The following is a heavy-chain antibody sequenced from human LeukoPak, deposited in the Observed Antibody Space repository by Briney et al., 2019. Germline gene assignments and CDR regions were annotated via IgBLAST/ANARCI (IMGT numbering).Heavy chain of an antibody. CDR2: IIPIFHTS. J-gene: IGHJ4*01. CDR3: ARNYGSVRTGIDY. D-gene: IGHD3-10*01. CDR1: GGTFSSYA. V-gene: IGHV1-69*05. Sequence: GASVKVSCKASGGTFSSYAFSWVRQAPGQGLEWMGGIIPIFHTSYYPQKFQGRVTMTRDTSISAAYMELSRLTSDDTAMYYCARNYGSVRTGIDYWGQGTLVTVSS.